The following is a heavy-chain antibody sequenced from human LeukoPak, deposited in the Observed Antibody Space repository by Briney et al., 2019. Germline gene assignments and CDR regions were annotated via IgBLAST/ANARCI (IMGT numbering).Heavy chain of an antibody. V-gene: IGHV3-7*04. CDR1: GFTFSSYW. CDR3: AGRGDGNLYYFDR. J-gene: IGHJ4*02. D-gene: IGHD5-24*01. Sequence: GGSLKLSCAASGFTFSSYWMSWVRQAPGKGLEWVANIKQDGGEKYYVDSVKGRFTISRDNAKNSLYLQMNSLRPEDTAVYYCAGRGDGNLYYFDRWGQGTLVTASS. CDR2: IKQDGGEK.